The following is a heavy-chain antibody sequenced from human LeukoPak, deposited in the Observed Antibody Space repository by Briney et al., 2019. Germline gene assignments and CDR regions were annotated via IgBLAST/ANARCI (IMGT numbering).Heavy chain of an antibody. CDR3: ARDRSSWYGGYYYYYYYMDV. CDR1: GFTFSSYS. CDR2: ISSSSSYI. Sequence: GGSLRLSCAASGFTFSSYSMNWVRQAPGKGLEWVSSISSSSSYIYYADSVKGRFTISRDNAKNSLYLQMNSLRAEDTAVYYCARDRSSWYGGYYYYYYYMDVWGKGTTVTVSS. V-gene: IGHV3-21*01. J-gene: IGHJ6*03. D-gene: IGHD6-13*01.